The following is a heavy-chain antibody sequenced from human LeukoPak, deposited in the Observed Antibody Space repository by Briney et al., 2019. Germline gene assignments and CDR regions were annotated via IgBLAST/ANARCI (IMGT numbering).Heavy chain of an antibody. Sequence: PSETLSLTCTVSGGSISSSRYYWGWIRQPPGKGLEWIGTIYYSGSTYYNPSLKSRVTTSVDASKTQFSLKLNSVTAADTAVYYCARGSRELYYFDYWGQGTLVTVSS. CDR1: GGSISSSRYY. D-gene: IGHD1-7*01. CDR3: ARGSRELYYFDY. J-gene: IGHJ4*02. V-gene: IGHV4-39*07. CDR2: IYYSGST.